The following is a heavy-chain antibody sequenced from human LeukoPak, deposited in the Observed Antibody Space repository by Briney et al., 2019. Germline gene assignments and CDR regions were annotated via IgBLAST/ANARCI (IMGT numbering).Heavy chain of an antibody. V-gene: IGHV4-39*01. D-gene: IGHD3-10*01. J-gene: IGHJ2*01. Sequence: PSETLSLTCTVSGGSISSSSYYWGWIRQPPGKGLEWIGSIYYSGSTYYNPSLKSRVTISVDTSNNQFSLKLSSVTAADTAVFYCARQPNYYGSGSYERWYFDLWGRGTLVTVSS. CDR3: ARQPNYYGSGSYERWYFDL. CDR1: GGSISSSSYY. CDR2: IYYSGST.